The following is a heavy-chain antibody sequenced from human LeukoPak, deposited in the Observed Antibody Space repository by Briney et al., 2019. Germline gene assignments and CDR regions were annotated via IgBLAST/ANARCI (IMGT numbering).Heavy chain of an antibody. CDR1: GFTFSSYA. V-gene: IGHV3-30-3*01. J-gene: IGHJ3*02. CDR3: ARDGLVDTAPADAFDI. CDR2: ISYDGSNK. D-gene: IGHD5-18*01. Sequence: GGSLRLSCAASGFTFSSYAMHWVRQAPGKGLEWVAVISYDGSNKYYADSVKGRFTISRDNSKNTLYLQMNSLRAEDTAVYYCARDGLVDTAPADAFDIWGQGTMVTVSS.